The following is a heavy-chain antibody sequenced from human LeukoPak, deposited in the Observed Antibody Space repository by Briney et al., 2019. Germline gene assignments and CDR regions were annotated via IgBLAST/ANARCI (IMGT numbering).Heavy chain of an antibody. CDR3: ATVPYYYDSSGWYYFDY. CDR2: FNPEDGET. J-gene: IGHJ4*02. CDR1: GYTLTELS. Sequence: GASVKVSCKVPGYTLTELSMHWVRQAPGKGLEWMGGFNPEDGETIYAQKFQGRVTMTEDTSTDTAYMELSSLRSEDTAVYYCATVPYYYDSSGWYYFDYWGQGTLVTVSS. V-gene: IGHV1-24*01. D-gene: IGHD3-22*01.